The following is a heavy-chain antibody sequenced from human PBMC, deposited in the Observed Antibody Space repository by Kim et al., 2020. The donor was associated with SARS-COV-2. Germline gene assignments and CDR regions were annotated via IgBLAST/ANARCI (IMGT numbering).Heavy chain of an antibody. Sequence: GGSLRLSCAASGFTFSSYAMSWVRQAPGKGLEWVSGISGPGGGTYYADSVKGRFTISRDNSKNTLYLQMSSLRAEDTAVYYCAKDRPGGLFRPGGQGTLVTVSA. CDR1: GFTFSSYA. V-gene: IGHV3-23*01. J-gene: IGHJ5*02. CDR3: AKDRPGGLFRP. D-gene: IGHD3-10*01. CDR2: ISGPGGGT.